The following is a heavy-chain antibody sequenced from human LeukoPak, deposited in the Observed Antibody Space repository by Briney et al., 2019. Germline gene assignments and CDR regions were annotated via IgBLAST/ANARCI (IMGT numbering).Heavy chain of an antibody. Sequence: PGGSLRLSCAASGFTFSTYNMNRVRQAPGKGLEWVSSISGSRRYIYYAESVRGRFTSSRDNAKNSLYLQNNRPRAEETAVYYCASQSLAVERDIWGQGTMVTVSS. D-gene: IGHD1-1*01. CDR3: ASQSLAVERDI. V-gene: IGHV3-21*01. CDR1: GFTFSTYN. J-gene: IGHJ3*02. CDR2: ISGSRRYI.